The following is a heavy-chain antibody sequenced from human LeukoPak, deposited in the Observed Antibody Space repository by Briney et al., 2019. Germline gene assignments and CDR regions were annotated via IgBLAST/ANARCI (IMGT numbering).Heavy chain of an antibody. CDR1: GFTFSNAW. D-gene: IGHD2-8*01. Sequence: PGGSLRLSCAASGFTFSNAWMSWVRQAPGKGLEWVGRIKSKTDGGTTDYAAPVKGRFTISRDDSKNTLYLQMNSLKTEDTAVYYCTTDRGYCTNGVCYPNWFDPWGQGTLATVSS. V-gene: IGHV3-15*01. J-gene: IGHJ5*02. CDR2: IKSKTDGGTT. CDR3: TTDRGYCTNGVCYPNWFDP.